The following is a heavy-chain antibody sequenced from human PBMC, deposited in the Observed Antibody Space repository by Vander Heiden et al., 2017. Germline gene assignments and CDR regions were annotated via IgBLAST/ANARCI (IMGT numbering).Heavy chain of an antibody. V-gene: IGHV3-48*03. Sequence: EVQLVESGGGLVQPGGSLRPSFAAFGLPFSRSGMNWVRQAPGKGLEWVSYISSSGSTIYYADSVKGRFTISRDNAKNSLYLQMNSLRAEDTAVYYCARDYDFWSGKPRWYFDLWGRGTLVTVSS. J-gene: IGHJ2*01. CDR2: ISSSGSTI. D-gene: IGHD3-3*01. CDR1: GLPFSRSG. CDR3: ARDYDFWSGKPRWYFDL.